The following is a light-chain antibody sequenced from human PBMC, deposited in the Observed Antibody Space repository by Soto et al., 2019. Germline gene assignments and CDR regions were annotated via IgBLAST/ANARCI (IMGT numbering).Light chain of an antibody. CDR3: QQYDTSPRT. J-gene: IGKJ1*01. CDR1: ESVSTN. Sequence: EIEMTQSPATLSLAPGERVTLSCRASESVSTNLAWYQQKAGQAPRLLIYGASTRATGIPDRFSGSGSGTDFTLTISRLEPEDFAVYCCQQYDTSPRTFGQGTKVDIK. CDR2: GAS. V-gene: IGKV3-20*01.